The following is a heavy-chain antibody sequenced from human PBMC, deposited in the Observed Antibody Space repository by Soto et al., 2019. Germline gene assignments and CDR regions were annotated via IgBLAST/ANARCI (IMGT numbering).Heavy chain of an antibody. D-gene: IGHD3-22*01. V-gene: IGHV4-31*03. CDR2: IYYSGST. CDR1: GGSISSSSYY. CDR3: ARDRVGGYYTMYYGMDV. J-gene: IGHJ6*02. Sequence: PSETLSLTCTVSGGSISSSSYYWGWIRQPPGKGLEWIGYIYYSGSTYYNPSLKSRVTISVDTSKNQFSLKLSSVTAADTAVYYCARDRVGGYYTMYYGMDVWGQGTTVTVSS.